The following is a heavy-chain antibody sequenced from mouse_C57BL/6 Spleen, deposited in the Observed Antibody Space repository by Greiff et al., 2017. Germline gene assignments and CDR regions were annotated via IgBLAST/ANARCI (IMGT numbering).Heavy chain of an antibody. CDR1: GYTFTSYT. J-gene: IGHJ2*01. CDR3: ARGEGSSFFDY. Sequence: QVQLKQSGAELARPGASVKMSCKASGYTFTSYTMHWVKQRPGQGLEWIGYINPSSGYTKYNQKFKDKATLTADKSSSTAYMQLSSLTSEDSAVYYCARGEGSSFFDYWGQGTTLTVSS. D-gene: IGHD1-1*01. CDR2: INPSSGYT. V-gene: IGHV1-4*01.